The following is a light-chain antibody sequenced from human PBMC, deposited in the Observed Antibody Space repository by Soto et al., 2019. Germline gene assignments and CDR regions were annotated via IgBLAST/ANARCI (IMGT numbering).Light chain of an antibody. CDR1: QSVSSN. Sequence: EIVMTQSPATLSVSTGDRATLSCRASQSVSSNLVWYQQKPGQAPRLLIYGASTRATGIPARFSGSGSGTAFTLTISSLQPEDFAVYYWQQYNNWPPLTFGPGTKVDIK. CDR2: GAS. CDR3: QQYNNWPPLT. V-gene: IGKV3-15*01. J-gene: IGKJ3*01.